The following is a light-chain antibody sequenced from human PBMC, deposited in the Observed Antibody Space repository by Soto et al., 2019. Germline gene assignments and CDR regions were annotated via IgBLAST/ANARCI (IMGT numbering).Light chain of an antibody. V-gene: IGKV3-20*01. CDR3: HQYGSSPT. Sequence: IVLTQSPGTLSVSPLDRFTLSLMASQSVSNNYLAWYQQKPGQAPRLLIYGASNRATGIPDRFSGSGSGTDFTLTISRLETEDFAVYYCHQYGSSPTFGQGTRLEIK. CDR2: GAS. J-gene: IGKJ5*01. CDR1: QSVSNNY.